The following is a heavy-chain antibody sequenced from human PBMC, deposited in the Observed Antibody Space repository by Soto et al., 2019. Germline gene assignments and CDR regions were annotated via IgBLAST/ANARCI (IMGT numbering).Heavy chain of an antibody. J-gene: IGHJ4*02. D-gene: IGHD2-2*01. CDR3: AKSSRVGDCSSTSCRDH. CDR2: ISGSGGST. Sequence: EVQLLESGGGLVQPGGSLRLSCAASGFTFSSYAMSWVRQAPGKGLEWVSAISGSGGSTYYADSVKGRFTISRDNSKNTLYLQMNSLRAEDTAVYYCAKSSRVGDCSSTSCRDHWGQGTLVTVSS. V-gene: IGHV3-23*01. CDR1: GFTFSSYA.